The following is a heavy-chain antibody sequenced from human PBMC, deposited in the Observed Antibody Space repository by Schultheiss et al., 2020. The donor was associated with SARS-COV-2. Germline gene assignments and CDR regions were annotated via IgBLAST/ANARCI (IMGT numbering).Heavy chain of an antibody. D-gene: IGHD3-10*01. CDR2: IYHSGST. V-gene: IGHV4-38-2*01. Sequence: SQTLSLTCAVSGYSISSGYYWGWIRQPPGKGLEWIGEIYHSGSTNYNPSLKSRVTISVDTSKNQFSLKLSSVTAADTAVYYCARGLGYYGSGSSDYWGQGTLVTVSS. CDR3: ARGLGYYGSGSSDY. CDR1: GYSISSGYY. J-gene: IGHJ4*02.